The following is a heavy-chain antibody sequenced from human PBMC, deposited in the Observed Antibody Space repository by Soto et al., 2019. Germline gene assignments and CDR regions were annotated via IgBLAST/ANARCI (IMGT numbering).Heavy chain of an antibody. CDR3: AHSKVAGRKDHYFGY. CDR2: IYWDADK. CDR1: GFSLTTSGVG. D-gene: IGHD6-19*01. Sequence: QITLKESGPTLVKPTQTLTLTCTFSGFSLTTSGVGVGWIHQPPGKALEWLALIYWDADKRYSPSLQSRLTITRDTSKNQVVLTMTNMDPVDTATYYCAHSKVAGRKDHYFGYWGQGTLVTVSS. J-gene: IGHJ4*02. V-gene: IGHV2-5*02.